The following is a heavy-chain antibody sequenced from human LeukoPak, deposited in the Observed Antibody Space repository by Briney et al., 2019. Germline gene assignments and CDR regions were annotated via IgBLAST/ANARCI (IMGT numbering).Heavy chain of an antibody. CDR2: INTGDIT. J-gene: IGHJ4*02. CDR1: GFTLDYSA. Sequence: PGGSLRLSCAASGFTLDYSAMTWVRQAPEKGLEWVSTINTGDITFYANSVKGRFTISRDNSKNALFLQMNSLRAEDTAIYYCVKGGFTYYDDWGQGTLVTVSS. D-gene: IGHD3-22*01. CDR3: VKGGFTYYDD. V-gene: IGHV3-23*01.